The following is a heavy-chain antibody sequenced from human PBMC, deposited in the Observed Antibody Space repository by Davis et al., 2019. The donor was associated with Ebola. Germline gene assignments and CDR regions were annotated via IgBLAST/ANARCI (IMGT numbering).Heavy chain of an antibody. CDR2: IYPGDSDT. J-gene: IGHJ4*02. D-gene: IGHD3-22*01. CDR3: ARTRVYYYDSSGYYFPEHFDY. V-gene: IGHV5-51*01. CDR1: GYSFTSYW. Sequence: PGGSLRLSCKGSGYSFTSYWIGWVRQMPGKGLEWMGFIYPGDSDTRYSPSFQGQVTISADKSLSTAYLQWSSLKASDTAMYYCARTRVYYYDSSGYYFPEHFDYWGQGTLVTVSS.